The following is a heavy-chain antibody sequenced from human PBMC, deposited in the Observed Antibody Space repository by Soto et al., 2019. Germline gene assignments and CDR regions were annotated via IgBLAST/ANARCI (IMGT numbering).Heavy chain of an antibody. D-gene: IGHD6-6*01. V-gene: IGHV4-59*08. CDR1: GGSISSYY. CDR3: ARQEGEQLVWFDP. CDR2: IYYSGST. J-gene: IGHJ5*02. Sequence: SETLSLTCTVSGGSISSYYWSWIRQPPGKGLEWIGYIYYSGSTNYNPSLKSRVTISVDTSKNQFSLKLSSVTAADTAVYYCARQEGEQLVWFDPWGQGTLVTISS.